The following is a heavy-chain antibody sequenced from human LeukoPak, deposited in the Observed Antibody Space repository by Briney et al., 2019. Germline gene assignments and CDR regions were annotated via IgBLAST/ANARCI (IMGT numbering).Heavy chain of an antibody. D-gene: IGHD6-13*01. V-gene: IGHV4-61*01. CDR2: IYYSGST. CDR3: ARGGYSSSWIDYFDY. J-gene: IGHJ4*02. Sequence: SETLSLTCTVSGGSVSSGSYYWSWIRQPPGKGLEWIGYIYYSGSTNYNPSLKSRVTISVDTSKNQFSLKLSSVTAADTAVYYCARGGYSSSWIDYFDYWGQGTLVTVSS. CDR1: GGSVSSGSYY.